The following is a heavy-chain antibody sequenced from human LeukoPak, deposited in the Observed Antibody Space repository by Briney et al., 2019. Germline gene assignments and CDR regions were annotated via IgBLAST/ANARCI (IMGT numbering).Heavy chain of an antibody. CDR2: IYTSGST. CDR3: ARSGCSSTSCYQADY. V-gene: IGHV4-61*02. D-gene: IGHD2-2*01. CDR1: GGSISSGSYY. J-gene: IGHJ4*02. Sequence: SETLSLTCTVSGGSISSGSYYWSWIRQPAVKGLEWIGRIYTSGSTNYNPSLKSRVTISVDTSKNQFSLKLSSVTAADTAVYYCARSGCSSTSCYQADYWGQGTLVTVSS.